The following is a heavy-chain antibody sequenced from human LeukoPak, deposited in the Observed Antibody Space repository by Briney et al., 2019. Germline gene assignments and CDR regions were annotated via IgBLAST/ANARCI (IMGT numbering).Heavy chain of an antibody. D-gene: IGHD2-15*01. Sequence: PGRSLRLSCAASGFTFSSYAMHWVRQAPGKGLEGGAVISYDGSNKYYADSVKGRFTISRDNSKNTLYLQMNSLRAEDTAVYYCARGDIVVVVAATLEPWGQGTLVTVSS. CDR3: ARGDIVVVVAATLEP. J-gene: IGHJ5*02. CDR2: ISYDGSNK. V-gene: IGHV3-30*04. CDR1: GFTFSSYA.